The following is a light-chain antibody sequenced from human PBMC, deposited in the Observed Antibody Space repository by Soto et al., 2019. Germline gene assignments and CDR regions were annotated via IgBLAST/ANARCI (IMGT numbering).Light chain of an antibody. V-gene: IGKV3-20*01. CDR2: GLS. Sequence: EIVLTQSPGPLSLSPGNSAALSCRASQSVTGDKVAWYQQRPGQAPRLLIYGLSTRATDIPARFRGSGSGTDYTLTINRLEPDDFALYDCHQYGNSPFTFGKGTKLEI. J-gene: IGKJ2*01. CDR3: HQYGNSPFT. CDR1: QSVTGDK.